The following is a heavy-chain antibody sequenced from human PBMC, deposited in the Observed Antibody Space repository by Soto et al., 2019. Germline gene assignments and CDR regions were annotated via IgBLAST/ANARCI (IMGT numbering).Heavy chain of an antibody. CDR3: ARDSSYRYGPSAR. CDR2: INPNSGGT. J-gene: IGHJ4*02. V-gene: IGHV1-2*02. Sequence: GASVKVSCRGAGYTCTGCYMQWVRQAPGQGLEWMGWINPNSGGTNYAQKFQGRVTMTRDTSISTAYMELSRLRSDDTAVYYCARDSSYRYGPSARWGQGTLVTVSS. CDR1: GYTCTGCY. D-gene: IGHD5-18*01.